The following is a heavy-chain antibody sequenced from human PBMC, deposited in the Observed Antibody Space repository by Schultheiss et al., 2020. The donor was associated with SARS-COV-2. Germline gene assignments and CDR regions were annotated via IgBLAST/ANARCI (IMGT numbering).Heavy chain of an antibody. V-gene: IGHV3-30*03. J-gene: IGHJ4*02. CDR1: GFTFSSYG. Sequence: GESLKISCAASGFTFSSYGMHWVRQAPGKGLEWVTVISYDGSNKYYADSEKGRFTISRDNSKNTLYLQMNSLRREDTAVYYCARALAGIALDYWGQGTLVTGSS. CDR2: ISYDGSNK. CDR3: ARALAGIALDY. D-gene: IGHD6-13*01.